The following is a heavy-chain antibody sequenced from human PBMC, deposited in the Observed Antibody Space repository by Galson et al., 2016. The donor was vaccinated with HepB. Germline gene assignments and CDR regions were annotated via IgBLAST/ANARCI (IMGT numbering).Heavy chain of an antibody. CDR2: ISDDGSKK. CDR1: GFTFRFWP. J-gene: IGHJ4*02. CDR3: ASPDYGDRLYFDY. Sequence: SLRLSCAGSGFTFRFWPMHWVRQAPGKGLEWVTLISDDGSKKFYADFVKGRFTVSRDNLKNTLYLQMNSLRPEDSAVYYCASPDYGDRLYFDYWGQGTLVSVSS. V-gene: IGHV3-30*04. D-gene: IGHD4-17*01.